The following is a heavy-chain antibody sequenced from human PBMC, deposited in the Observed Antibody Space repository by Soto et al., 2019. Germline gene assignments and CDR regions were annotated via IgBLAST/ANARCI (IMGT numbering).Heavy chain of an antibody. D-gene: IGHD2-2*01. CDR3: TTDNCRSSTCYLNF. V-gene: IGHV3-15*07. CDR1: GIPFSSTY. CDR2: IKSKTVGETT. J-gene: IGHJ4*02. Sequence: GGSLSLSCAASGIPFSSTYMNWVRQAPGKGLEWVGRIKSKTVGETTDYSAPVKGRFALSRDDSKNTVSLQMNSLKSEDTAIYYCTTDNCRSSTCYLNFWGQGALVTVSS.